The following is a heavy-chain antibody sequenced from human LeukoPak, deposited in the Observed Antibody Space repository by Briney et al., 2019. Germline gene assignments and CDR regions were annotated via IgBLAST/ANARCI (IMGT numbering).Heavy chain of an antibody. J-gene: IGHJ3*02. CDR3: ARDVTENDAFDI. CDR1: GGFISSYY. CDR2: IYYSGST. Sequence: SETLSLTCTVSGGFISSYYWSWIRQPPGKGLEWIGNIYYSGSTNYNPSLKSRVTILVDTSKNQFSLKLSSVTAADTAVYYCARDVTENDAFDIWGQGTMVTVSS. V-gene: IGHV4-59*01. D-gene: IGHD3-16*02.